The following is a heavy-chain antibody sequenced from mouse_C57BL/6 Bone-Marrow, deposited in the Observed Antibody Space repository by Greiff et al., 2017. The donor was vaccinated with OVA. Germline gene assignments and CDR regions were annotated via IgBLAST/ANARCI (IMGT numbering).Heavy chain of an antibody. Sequence: QVQLQQPGAELVKPGASVKLSCKASGYTFTSYWMQWVKQRPGQGLEWIGEIDPSDSYTNYNQKFKGKATLTVDTSSSTAYMQLSSLTSEDSAVYYWAIDYDYAMDYWGQGTSVTVSS. CDR3: AIDYDYAMDY. CDR1: GYTFTSYW. CDR2: IDPSDSYT. D-gene: IGHD2-4*01. J-gene: IGHJ4*01. V-gene: IGHV1-50*01.